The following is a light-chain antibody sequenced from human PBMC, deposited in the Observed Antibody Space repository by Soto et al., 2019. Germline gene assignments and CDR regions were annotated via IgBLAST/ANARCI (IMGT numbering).Light chain of an antibody. CDR3: QEYNSYSLT. CDR2: DAS. CDR1: QSISSW. V-gene: IGKV1-5*01. Sequence: DIQMTQSPSTLSASVGDRVTITCRASQSISSWLAWYQQKPGKAPKVLIYDASSLESGVPSRFSGSGSGPEFTLTISSLQPDDFATYYCQEYNSYSLTFGGGTKVEIK. J-gene: IGKJ4*01.